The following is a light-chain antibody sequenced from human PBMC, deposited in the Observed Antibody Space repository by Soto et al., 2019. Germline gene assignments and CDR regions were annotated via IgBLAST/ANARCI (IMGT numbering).Light chain of an antibody. J-gene: IGLJ1*01. Sequence: QAVVTQPASVSGSPGQSITISCSGTSNDVGAYNFVSWYQVHPGRAPKLIISEVTVRPSGISHRFSGSKSGNSASLTISGLQAEDEADYYCTSYTTSNTPYVFGSGTKLTVL. CDR3: TSYTTSNTPYV. CDR2: EVT. CDR1: SNDVGAYNF. V-gene: IGLV2-14*01.